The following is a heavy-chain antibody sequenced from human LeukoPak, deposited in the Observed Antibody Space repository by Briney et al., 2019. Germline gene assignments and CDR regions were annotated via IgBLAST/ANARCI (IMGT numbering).Heavy chain of an antibody. CDR1: GGSISSYY. J-gene: IGHJ4*02. CDR2: IYYSGST. D-gene: IGHD4-17*01. V-gene: IGHV4-59*08. CDR3: ATLTTTGQNDY. Sequence: SETLSLTCTVSGGSISSYYWSWIRQPPGKGLEWIWYIYYSGSTNYNPSLKSRVTISVDTSKNQFSLKLSSVTAADTAVYYCATLTTTGQNDYWGQGTLVTVSS.